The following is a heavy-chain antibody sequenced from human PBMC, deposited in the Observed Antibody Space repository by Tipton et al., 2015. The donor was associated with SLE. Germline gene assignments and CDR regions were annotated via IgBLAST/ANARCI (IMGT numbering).Heavy chain of an antibody. J-gene: IGHJ6*02. CDR2: ISYDGSNK. V-gene: IGHV3-30*04. D-gene: IGHD2-15*01. CDR3: ARVLVDYYYGMDV. CDR1: GFTFSIYA. Sequence: SLRLSCAASGFTFSIYAMHWVRQAPGKGLEWVAVISYDGSNKCYADSVKGRFTISRDNSQNTLYLQMNSLRAEDTSVYYCARVLVDYYYGMDVWGQGTTVTVSS.